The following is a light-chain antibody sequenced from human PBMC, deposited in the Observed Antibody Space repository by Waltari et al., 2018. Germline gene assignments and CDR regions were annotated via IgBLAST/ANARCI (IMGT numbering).Light chain of an antibody. CDR2: DVS. Sequence: QSALTQPASVSGSPGQSITISCTGTSSDVGGYNYVSWYQQHPGKAPKLIIFDVSNRPSGVSSRFSGSKSGNTASLTICGLQAQDEADYYCSSYISSDTLELFGGGTSLTVL. V-gene: IGLV2-14*03. CDR3: SSYISSDTLEL. J-gene: IGLJ3*02. CDR1: SSDVGGYNY.